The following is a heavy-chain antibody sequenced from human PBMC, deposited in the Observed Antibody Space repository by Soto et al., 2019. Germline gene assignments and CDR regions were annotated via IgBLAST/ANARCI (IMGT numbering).Heavy chain of an antibody. J-gene: IGHJ6*02. CDR1: GGTFSSYA. CDR2: IIPIFGTA. Sequence: QVQLVQSGAEVKKPGSSVKVSCKASGGTFSSYAISWVRQAPGQGLEWMGGIIPIFGTANYAQKFQGRVTITGDETASTAYMELSILRSEDTAVYYCARTGPTSAQLPRDGYYCYGMDVWGQGTTVTVSS. V-gene: IGHV1-69*12. D-gene: IGHD2-2*01. CDR3: ARTGPTSAQLPRDGYYCYGMDV.